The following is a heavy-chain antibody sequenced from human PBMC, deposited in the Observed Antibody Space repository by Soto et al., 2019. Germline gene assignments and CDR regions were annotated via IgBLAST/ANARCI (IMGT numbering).Heavy chain of an antibody. J-gene: IGHJ5*01. Sequence: QVQLVQSGAEVKKPGASVKVSGKASGYTFTSYGISWVRQAPEQGLEWMGWISAYNGNTNYAQKLQGRVTMTTETTTSAAYMEVTRLRSDDTAVYHCARDPETRSDSCGHGTLVTLSS. V-gene: IGHV1-18*01. CDR3: ARDPETRSDS. CDR1: GYTFTSYG. CDR2: ISAYNGNT.